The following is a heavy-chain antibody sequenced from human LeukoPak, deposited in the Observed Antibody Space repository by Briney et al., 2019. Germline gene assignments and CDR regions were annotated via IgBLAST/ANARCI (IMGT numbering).Heavy chain of an antibody. CDR2: INPSGGST. V-gene: IGHV1-46*01. D-gene: IGHD1-26*01. J-gene: IGHJ4*02. Sequence: ASATVSCTASGYTFTSYGISWVRQAPGQGLEWMGIINPSGGSTSYAQKFQGRVTMTRDTSTSTVYMELSSLRSEDTAVYYCARAPPSGIVGTLYDYWGQGTLVTVSS. CDR3: ARAPPSGIVGTLYDY. CDR1: GYTFTSYG.